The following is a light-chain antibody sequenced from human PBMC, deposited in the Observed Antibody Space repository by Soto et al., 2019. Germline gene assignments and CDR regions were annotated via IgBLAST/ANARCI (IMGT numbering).Light chain of an antibody. CDR1: QSVSSY. Sequence: EIVLTQSPATLSLSPGERATLSCRASQSVSSYLTWYQQKPGHAPRLLIYDASKKATDIPARFSGSGSGTDFTLTFSSLEPDDFAVYYCQQRSNWPWTFGQGTNVEIK. J-gene: IGKJ1*01. CDR3: QQRSNWPWT. V-gene: IGKV3-11*01. CDR2: DAS.